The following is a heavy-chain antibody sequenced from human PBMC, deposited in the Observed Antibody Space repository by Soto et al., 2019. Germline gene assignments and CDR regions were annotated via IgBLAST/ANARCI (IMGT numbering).Heavy chain of an antibody. J-gene: IGHJ4*02. CDR2: ISTTGGNT. CDR1: GFTFSTYA. Sequence: GGSLRLSCAASGFTFSTYAMSWVRQAPGKGLEWVSGISTTGGNTYYADSVKGRFTISRDNPKNMVYLQMNSLRVEDTAVYYCAKGFFYYDFWGQGALVTVSS. CDR3: AKGFFYYDF. V-gene: IGHV3-23*01.